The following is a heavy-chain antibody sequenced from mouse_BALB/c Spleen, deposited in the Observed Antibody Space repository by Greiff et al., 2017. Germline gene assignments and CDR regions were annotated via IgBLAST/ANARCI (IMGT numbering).Heavy chain of an antibody. Sequence: EVHLVESGGGLVQPGGSRKLSCAASGFTFSSFGMHWVRQAPEKGLEWVAYISSGSSTIYYADTVKGRFTISRDNPKNTLFLQMTSLRSEDTAMYYCARPGSSSYYFDDWGQGTTLTVSS. CDR3: ARPGSSSYYFDD. D-gene: IGHD1-1*01. CDR1: GFTFSSFG. J-gene: IGHJ2*01. CDR2: ISSGSSTI. V-gene: IGHV5-17*02.